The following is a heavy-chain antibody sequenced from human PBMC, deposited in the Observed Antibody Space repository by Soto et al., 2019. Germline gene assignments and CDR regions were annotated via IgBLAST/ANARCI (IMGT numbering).Heavy chain of an antibody. CDR1: GYSFPNFW. Sequence: PGESLKISCKGSGYSFPNFWIGWVRQMSGKGLEWMGVIYPDDSDTRYSPSFQGQVTISADKSISTAYLQWSSLKASDTAIYYCATSFRIALGRGYYYYGMDGWGQGTTVTVPS. CDR3: ATSFRIALGRGYYYYGMDG. V-gene: IGHV5-51*01. D-gene: IGHD3-16*02. CDR2: IYPDDSDT. J-gene: IGHJ6*02.